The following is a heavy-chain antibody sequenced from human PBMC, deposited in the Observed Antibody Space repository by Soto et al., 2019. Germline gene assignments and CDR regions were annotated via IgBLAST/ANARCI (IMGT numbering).Heavy chain of an antibody. V-gene: IGHV3-74*01. CDR1: GFTFSTYW. J-gene: IGHJ4*02. D-gene: IGHD3-22*01. CDR2: IKSDGTST. CDR3: ATGGSGYYNY. Sequence: EVQLVESGGGLVQPGGSLRLSCGASGFTFSTYWMAWVRQGPGKGLVWVSRIKSDGTSTSYADSMKGRFTISRDNAKNTLYLQMNSLRAEDMAVYYCATGGSGYYNYWGQGTLVTVSS.